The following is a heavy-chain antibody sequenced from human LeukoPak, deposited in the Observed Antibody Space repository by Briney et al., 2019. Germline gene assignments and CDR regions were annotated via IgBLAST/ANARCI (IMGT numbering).Heavy chain of an antibody. V-gene: IGHV1-2*02. CDR2: IDPNSGGT. J-gene: IGHJ4*02. CDR1: GYTFTGYY. CDR3: ASRSYYDSSGYSD. D-gene: IGHD3-22*01. Sequence: ASVKVSCKASGYTFTGYYMHWVRQAPGQGLEWMGWIDPNSGGTNYAQKFQGRVTMTRDTSISTAYMELSRLRSDDTAVYYCASRSYYDSSGYSDWGQGTLVTVSS.